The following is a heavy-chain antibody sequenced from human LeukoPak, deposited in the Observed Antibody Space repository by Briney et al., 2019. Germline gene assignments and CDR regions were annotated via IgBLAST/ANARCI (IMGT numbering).Heavy chain of an antibody. V-gene: IGHV3-33*01. J-gene: IGHJ4*02. CDR1: GFRFSSHG. Sequence: PGGSLRLSRAGSGFRFSSHGMHWVRQAPGKGLEWLGYIWYDGSNPDYVDPVKGRFTISRDNSKNTVYLQMNSLRAEDTAVYHCARFVGSDYTGSFDLWGQGTPVTVSS. CDR3: ARFVGSDYTGSFDL. D-gene: IGHD3-10*01. CDR2: IWYDGSNP.